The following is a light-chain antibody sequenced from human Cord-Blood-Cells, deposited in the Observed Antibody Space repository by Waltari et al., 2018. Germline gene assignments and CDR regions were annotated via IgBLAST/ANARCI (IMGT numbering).Light chain of an antibody. Sequence: SYELTQPPSVSVSPGQTASITCSGDKLGDKYACWYQQKTGQSPVLVIYQDSKRPSGIPERFSGSNSGNTATLTISGTQAMDEADYYCQAWDSSTHNYVFGTGTKVTVL. CDR2: QDS. J-gene: IGLJ1*01. CDR1: KLGDKY. CDR3: QAWDSSTHNYV. V-gene: IGLV3-1*01.